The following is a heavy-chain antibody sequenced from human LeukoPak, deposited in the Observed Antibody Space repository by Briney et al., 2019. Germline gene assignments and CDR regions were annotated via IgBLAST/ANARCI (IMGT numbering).Heavy chain of an antibody. CDR3: AKDGNWGDYYYGMDV. Sequence: GGSLRLSCAASGFTFDDYAMHWVRQAPGKGLEWVSGISWNSGSIGYADSVKGRFTISRDNAKNSLYLQMNSLRAEDTTLYYCAKDGNWGDYYYGMDVWGQGTTVTVSS. J-gene: IGHJ6*02. CDR2: ISWNSGSI. CDR1: GFTFDDYA. D-gene: IGHD7-27*01. V-gene: IGHV3-9*01.